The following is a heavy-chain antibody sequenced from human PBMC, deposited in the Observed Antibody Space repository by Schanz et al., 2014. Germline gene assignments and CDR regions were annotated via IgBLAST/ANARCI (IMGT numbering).Heavy chain of an antibody. CDR1: GFSVGNKY. Sequence: EVQLVESGGGLVQPGGSLRLSCAASGFSVGNKYMNWVRQAPGKGLEWVSFIYTGGNTYYADSVKGRFTISRDNSKNTVYIQMNSLRAEDTAVYYCARGGPAYYFDDWGQGTLVTVSS. CDR2: IYTGGNT. J-gene: IGHJ4*02. V-gene: IGHV3-66*01. CDR3: ARGGPAYYFDD.